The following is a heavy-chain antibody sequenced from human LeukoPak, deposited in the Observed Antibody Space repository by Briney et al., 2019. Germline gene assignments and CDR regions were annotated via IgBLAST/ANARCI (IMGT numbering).Heavy chain of an antibody. V-gene: IGHV1-8*02. J-gene: IGHJ4*02. CDR1: GYTFTSFD. CDR2: MNPNSGDT. CDR3: ARSIRDGYIDY. Sequence: GASVKVSCKASGYTFTSFDINWVRQATGQGLEWMGWMNPNSGDTGDAQRFQGRVTMTRDTSISTAYMELSSLRSDDTAVYYCARSIRDGYIDYWGQGTLVTVSS. D-gene: IGHD5-24*01.